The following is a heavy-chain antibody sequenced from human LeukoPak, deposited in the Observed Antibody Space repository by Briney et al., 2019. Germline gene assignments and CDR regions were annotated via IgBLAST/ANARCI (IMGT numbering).Heavy chain of an antibody. CDR3: ARGTTALMDV. V-gene: IGHV3-21*01. Sequence: GGSLRLSCAASGFTFSTYSMNWVRQAPGKGLEWVSSISSGTSFIYYADSVKGRFTISRDNAKNSLYLQMNSLRAEDTAVYYCARGTTALMDVWGKGTTVTVSS. J-gene: IGHJ6*03. CDR1: GFTFSTYS. CDR2: ISSGTSFI. D-gene: IGHD2-21*02.